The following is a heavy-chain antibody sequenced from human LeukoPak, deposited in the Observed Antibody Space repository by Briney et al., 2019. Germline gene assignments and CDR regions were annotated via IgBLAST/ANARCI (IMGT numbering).Heavy chain of an antibody. V-gene: IGHV3-48*01. D-gene: IGHD6-19*01. J-gene: IGHJ4*02. Sequence: GGSLRLSCAASGFTFSSYSMNWVRQAPGKGLEWVSYISSSSSTIYYADSVKGRFTISRDNSKNTLYLQMNSLRAEDTAVYYCAKGGSGWAKTSRPDYWGQGTLVTVSS. CDR3: AKGGSGWAKTSRPDY. CDR1: GFTFSSYS. CDR2: ISSSSSTI.